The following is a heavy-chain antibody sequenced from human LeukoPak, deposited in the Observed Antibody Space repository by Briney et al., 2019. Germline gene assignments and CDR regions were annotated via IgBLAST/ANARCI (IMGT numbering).Heavy chain of an antibody. Sequence: GGSLRLSCAASGFTFSNYAMSWVRQAPGKGLEWVSALSGSGDNTYYADSVKGRFTTSRDNSKNTLYLQMNSLRAEDTALYYCARPASRGVGRYFDLWGRGSLVTVSS. J-gene: IGHJ2*01. CDR3: ARPASRGVGRYFDL. V-gene: IGHV3-23*01. D-gene: IGHD3-10*01. CDR2: LSGSGDNT. CDR1: GFTFSNYA.